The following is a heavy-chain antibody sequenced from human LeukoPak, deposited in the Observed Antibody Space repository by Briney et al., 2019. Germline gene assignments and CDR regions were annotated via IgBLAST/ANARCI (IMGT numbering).Heavy chain of an antibody. V-gene: IGHV3-23*01. Sequence: GGSLRLSCAASGFTFSSYAMSWVRQAPGKGLEWVSAISGSGGSTYYADSVKGRFTISRDNSKNTLYLQMNSLRAEDTAVYYCARSWGMYGHFDYWGQGTLVTVSS. CDR1: GFTFSSYA. J-gene: IGHJ4*02. D-gene: IGHD3-16*01. CDR3: ARSWGMYGHFDY. CDR2: ISGSGGST.